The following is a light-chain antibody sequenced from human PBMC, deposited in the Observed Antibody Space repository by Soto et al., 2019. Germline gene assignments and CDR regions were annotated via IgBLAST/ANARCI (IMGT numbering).Light chain of an antibody. V-gene: IGKV3-15*01. CDR1: QSVNSN. J-gene: IGKJ1*01. CDR3: QQYDQSWT. Sequence: EIVMTQSPATLSVSPGERATFSCRASQSVNSNLAWYQLKPGQPPRLLVYGASIRATDIPARFSGSGSGTDYTLTISSLQSEAFGFYFCQQYDQSWTFGQGTKVEIK. CDR2: GAS.